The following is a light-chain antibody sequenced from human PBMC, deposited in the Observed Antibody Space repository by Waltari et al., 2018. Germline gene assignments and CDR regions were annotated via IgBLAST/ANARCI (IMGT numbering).Light chain of an antibody. CDR1: SSDVGGYDY. CDR3: NSYAGSKHYV. J-gene: IGLJ1*01. V-gene: IGLV2-8*01. CDR2: DVN. Sequence: QSALTQPPSASGSPGQSVTISCTGTSSDVGGYDYVSWYQQHPGKAPKLMIYDVNKRPSGVPDRFAGSKSGNTASLTVSGLQAEDEAYYFCNSYAGSKHYVFGTGTKVTVL.